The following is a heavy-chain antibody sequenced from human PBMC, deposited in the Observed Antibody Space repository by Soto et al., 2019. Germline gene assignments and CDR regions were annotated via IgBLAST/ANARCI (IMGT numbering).Heavy chain of an antibody. CDR2: IYWDDDK. Sequence: QITLKESGPTLVKPTQTLTLTCTFSGFSLSTSGVGVGWIRQPPGKALEWLALIYWDDDKRYSPSLKSRLTITKDTSKNQVVLTMTNMDPVDTATYYSAHSYSYSTEIYYMDVWGKGTTVTVSS. CDR3: AHSYSYSTEIYYMDV. CDR1: GFSLSTSGVG. V-gene: IGHV2-5*02. J-gene: IGHJ6*03. D-gene: IGHD5-18*01.